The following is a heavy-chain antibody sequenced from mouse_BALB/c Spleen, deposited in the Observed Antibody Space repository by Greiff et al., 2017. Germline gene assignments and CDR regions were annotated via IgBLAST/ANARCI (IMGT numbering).Heavy chain of an antibody. V-gene: IGHV1S137*01. CDR2: ISTYYGDA. Sequence: QVQLKESGAELVRPGVSVKISCKGSGYTFTDYAMHWVKQSHAKSLEWIGVISTYYGDASYNQKFKGKATMTVDKSSSTAYMELARLTSEDSAIYYCARNYRYDGRYYYAMDYWGQGTSVTVSS. CDR1: GYTFTDYA. D-gene: IGHD2-14*01. J-gene: IGHJ4*01. CDR3: ARNYRYDGRYYYAMDY.